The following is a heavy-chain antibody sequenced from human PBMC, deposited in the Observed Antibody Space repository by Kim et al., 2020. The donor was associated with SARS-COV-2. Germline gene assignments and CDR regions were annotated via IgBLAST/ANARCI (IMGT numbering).Heavy chain of an antibody. CDR3: ARGGGFFEPPYPRYYYDSSGYFPY. D-gene: IGHD3-22*01. J-gene: IGHJ4*02. CDR1: GGSFSGYY. Sequence: SETLSLTCAVYGGSFSGYYWSWIRQPPGKGLEWIGEINHSGSTNYNPSLKSRVTISVDTSKNQFSLKLSSVTAADTAVYYCARGGGFFEPPYPRYYYDSSGYFPYWGQGTLVTVSS. CDR2: INHSGST. V-gene: IGHV4-34*01.